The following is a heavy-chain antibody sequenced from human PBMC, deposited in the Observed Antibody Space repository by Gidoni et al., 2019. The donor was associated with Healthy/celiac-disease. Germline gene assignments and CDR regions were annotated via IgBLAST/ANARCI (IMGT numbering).Heavy chain of an antibody. CDR1: GFPFSSYA. V-gene: IGHV3-23*01. Sequence: EVQLLESGGGLVQPGGPLRLSCAASGFPFSSYAMSWVRQAPGKGLEWFSAISGSGGSTYYADSVKGRFTISRDNSKNTLYLQMNSLRAEDTAVYDCAKGGVGAKYYFDYWGQGTLVTVSS. J-gene: IGHJ4*02. D-gene: IGHD1-26*01. CDR2: ISGSGGST. CDR3: AKGGVGAKYYFDY.